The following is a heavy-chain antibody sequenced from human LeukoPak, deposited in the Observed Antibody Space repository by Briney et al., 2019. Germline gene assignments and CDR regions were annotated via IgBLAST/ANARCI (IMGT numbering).Heavy chain of an antibody. V-gene: IGHV3-15*01. J-gene: IGHJ4*02. CDR2: IKSKTDGGTT. D-gene: IGHD3-22*01. CDR3: STTYYYDSSEGY. CDR1: GFTFSTHA. Sequence: GGSLRLSCAASGFTFSTHAMRWVRQAPGKGLEWVGRIKSKTDGGTTDYAAPVKGRFTISRDDSKNTLYLQMNSLKTEDTAVYYCSTTYYYDSSEGYWGQGTLVTVPS.